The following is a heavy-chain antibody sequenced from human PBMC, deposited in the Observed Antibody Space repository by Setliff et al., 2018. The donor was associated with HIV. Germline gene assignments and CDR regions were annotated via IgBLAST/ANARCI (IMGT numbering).Heavy chain of an antibody. CDR2: IYYSGST. D-gene: IGHD3-10*01. CDR1: GGSMSSYY. J-gene: IGHJ3*02. Sequence: LSLTCTVSGGSMSSYYWSWIRQPPGKGLEWVGYIYYSGSTNYNPSLKSRVSISVDTSKNQFSLKLSPVTAADTAMYYCGRVGFGELFGAFDIWGQGIMVTVSS. V-gene: IGHV4-59*01. CDR3: GRVGFGELFGAFDI.